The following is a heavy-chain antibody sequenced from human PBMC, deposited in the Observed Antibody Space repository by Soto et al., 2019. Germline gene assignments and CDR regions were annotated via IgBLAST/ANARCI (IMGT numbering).Heavy chain of an antibody. J-gene: IGHJ6*02. Sequence: GGSLRLSCAASGFTFSSYDMHWVRQATGKGLEWVSAIGTAGDTYYPGSVKGRFTISRENAKNSLYLQMNSLRAEDTAVYYCARERSNTAMVTHLNYGMDVWGQGTTVTVSS. CDR2: IGTAGDT. V-gene: IGHV3-13*01. D-gene: IGHD5-18*01. CDR1: GFTFSSYD. CDR3: ARERSNTAMVTHLNYGMDV.